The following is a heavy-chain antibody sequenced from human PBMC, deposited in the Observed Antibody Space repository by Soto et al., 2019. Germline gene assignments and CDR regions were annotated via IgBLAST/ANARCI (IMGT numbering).Heavy chain of an antibody. Sequence: ASVKVSCKASGYTFTVYYMHWVRQAPGQGLEWMGWINPKSGGTMYPQKFQGRVTMAWDTSISTAYMALTRLRSDDTAVYYCARDLAKGGGSAGFDYWGQGTLVTVSS. D-gene: IGHD1-26*01. J-gene: IGHJ4*02. CDR2: INPKSGGT. CDR3: ARDLAKGGGSAGFDY. V-gene: IGHV1-2*02. CDR1: GYTFTVYY.